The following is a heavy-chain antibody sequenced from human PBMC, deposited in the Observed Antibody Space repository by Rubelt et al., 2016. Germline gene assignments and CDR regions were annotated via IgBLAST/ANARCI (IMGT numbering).Heavy chain of an antibody. J-gene: IGHJ4*02. Sequence: QVQLVQSGAEVKKPGASVKVSCKVSGYTLTDLSMHWVRQAPGKGLEWMGGFDPEDVETIYAQKFQGRVTMTEDTSTDTAYMELSSLRSEDTAVYYCATRSLWFGEIDRYFDYWGQGTLVTVSS. CDR3: ATRSLWFGEIDRYFDY. V-gene: IGHV1-24*01. D-gene: IGHD3-10*01. CDR1: GYTLTDLS. CDR2: FDPEDVET.